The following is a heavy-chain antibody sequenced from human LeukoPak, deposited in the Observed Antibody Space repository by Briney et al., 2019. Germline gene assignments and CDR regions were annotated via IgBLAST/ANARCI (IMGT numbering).Heavy chain of an antibody. CDR3: ARDDASDGSGRHFDY. CDR2: IYTNGST. J-gene: IGHJ4*02. Sequence: SETLSLTCTVSAGSISSRPYYWSWIRQPAGKGLEWIGRIYTNGSTNYNPSLKSRVTISLATSENQFSLKLSSVTAAEMAVYYCARDDASDGSGRHFDYWGQGTLVTVSS. CDR1: AGSISSRPYY. D-gene: IGHD3-10*01. V-gene: IGHV4-61*02.